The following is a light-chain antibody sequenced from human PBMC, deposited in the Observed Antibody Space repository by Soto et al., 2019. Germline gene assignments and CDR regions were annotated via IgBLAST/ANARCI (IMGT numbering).Light chain of an antibody. V-gene: IGKV3-15*01. Sequence: EIVMTQSPGTLSVSPGERVTLSCRASQSVSSNFAWYQQKPGQAPRLLIYGASTRATGIPARFSGSESGTEFTLTISSLQSEDFAVYYCQQYNYWPITFGQGTRPEIK. J-gene: IGKJ5*01. CDR2: GAS. CDR3: QQYNYWPIT. CDR1: QSVSSN.